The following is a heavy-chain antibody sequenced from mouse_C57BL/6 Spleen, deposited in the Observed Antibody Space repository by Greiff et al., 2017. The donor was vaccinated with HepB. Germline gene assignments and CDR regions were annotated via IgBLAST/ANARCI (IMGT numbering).Heavy chain of an antibody. J-gene: IGHJ2*01. Sequence: VQLQQPGAELVKPGASVKLSCKASGYTFTSYWMHWVKQRPGQGLEWIGMIHPNSGSTNYNEKFKSKATLTVDKSSSTAYMQLSSLTSEDSAVYYCARRRVYEGFDYWGQGTTLTVSS. D-gene: IGHD2-12*01. CDR2: IHPNSGST. CDR3: ARRRVYEGFDY. V-gene: IGHV1-64*01. CDR1: GYTFTSYW.